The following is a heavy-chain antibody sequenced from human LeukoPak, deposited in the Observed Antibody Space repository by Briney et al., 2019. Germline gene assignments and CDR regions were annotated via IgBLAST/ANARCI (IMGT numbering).Heavy chain of an antibody. CDR2: IIPIFGTA. D-gene: IGHD2-2*01. V-gene: IGHV1-69*13. J-gene: IGHJ6*03. CDR1: GGTFNNYA. CDR3: ARDSGVVPAAMRYYYFMDV. Sequence: SVKVSCKASGGTFNNYAFSWVRQAPGQGLEWMGGIIPIFGTANYAQKFQDRVTITADGSTSTAYMELSSLRSEDTAVYYCARDSGVVPAAMRYYYFMDVWGKGTTVTVSS.